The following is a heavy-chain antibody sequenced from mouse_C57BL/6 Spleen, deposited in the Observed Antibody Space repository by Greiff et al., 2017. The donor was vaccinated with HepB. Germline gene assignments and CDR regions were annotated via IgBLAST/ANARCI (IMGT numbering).Heavy chain of an antibody. V-gene: IGHV1-64*01. CDR1: GYTFTSYW. D-gene: IGHD1-1*01. CDR3: ARSDDYGSSPYWYFDV. CDR2: IHPNSGST. J-gene: IGHJ1*03. Sequence: VQLQQPGAELVKPGASVKLSCKASGYTFTSYWMHWVKQRPGQGLEWIGMIHPNSGSTNYNEKFKSKATLTVDKSSSTAYMQLSSLTSEDSAVYYCARSDDYGSSPYWYFDVWGTGTTVTVSS.